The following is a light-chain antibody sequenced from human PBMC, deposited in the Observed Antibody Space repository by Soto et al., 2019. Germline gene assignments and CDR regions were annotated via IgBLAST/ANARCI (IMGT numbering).Light chain of an antibody. CDR2: TNN. CDR3: AAWDDSLGAYV. CDR1: NSNIGTNT. Sequence: QTLLTQPPSASATPGQRVTISCSGSNSNIGTNTVNWYQQLPGTAPRLLIYTNNQRPSGVPQRFSGSKTCTSASLAIGGLQSDDGADYYCAAWDDSLGAYVFGTGTKVAVL. J-gene: IGLJ1*01. V-gene: IGLV1-44*01.